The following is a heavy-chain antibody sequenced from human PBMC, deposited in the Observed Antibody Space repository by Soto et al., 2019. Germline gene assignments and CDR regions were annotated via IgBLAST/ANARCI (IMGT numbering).Heavy chain of an antibody. Sequence: QVQLQESGPGLLKPSETLSLTCPVSGGSISSYLWSWIRQYPGKGLDWIGHIHDTGSTKSNPSIKSRVILSVDTFRNQVCLKLSSVTAADSAVYFCARARYQLLHPYSYCMDVWGQGTTVTV. CDR2: IHDTGST. CDR3: ARARYQLLHPYSYCMDV. V-gene: IGHV4-59*01. CDR1: GGSISSYL. D-gene: IGHD2-2*01. J-gene: IGHJ6*02.